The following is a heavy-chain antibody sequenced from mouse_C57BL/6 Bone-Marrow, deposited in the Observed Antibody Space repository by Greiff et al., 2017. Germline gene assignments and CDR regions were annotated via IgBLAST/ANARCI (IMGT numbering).Heavy chain of an antibody. D-gene: IGHD1-1*01. CDR1: GFNIKDDY. J-gene: IGHJ2*01. V-gene: IGHV14-4*01. CDR3: TTITTVVAYYFDD. Sequence: DVKLQESGAELVRPGASVKLSCTASGFNIKDDYMHWVKQRPEQGLEWIGWIDPENGDTEYASKFQGKATITANTSSNTASLQLSSLTSEDTAVYYCTTITTVVAYYFDDWGQGTTLTVSS. CDR2: IDPENGDT.